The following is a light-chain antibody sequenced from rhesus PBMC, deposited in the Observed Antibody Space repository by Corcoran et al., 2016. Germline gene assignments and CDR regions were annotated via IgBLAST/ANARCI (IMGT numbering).Light chain of an antibody. CDR3: GQGTNVPPFT. CDR2: QVS. V-gene: IGKV2-65*01. Sequence: DVVMTQSPLSLSITPGQAASISCRSSQSLVHNNGNTYLSWYHQRPGQPPRRLIYQVSTRDSGVPDRFSGSGAGTDFTLTISRVEAEDVGIYYCGQGTNVPPFTFGPGTKLDIK. J-gene: IGKJ3*01. CDR1: QSLVHNNGNTY.